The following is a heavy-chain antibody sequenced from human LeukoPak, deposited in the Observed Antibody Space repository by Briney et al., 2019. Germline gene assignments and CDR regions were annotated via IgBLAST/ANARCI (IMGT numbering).Heavy chain of an antibody. CDR1: GGSISSSSYY. V-gene: IGHV4-39*07. Sequence: PSETLSLTCTVSGGSISSSSYYWGWIRQPPGKGLEWIGSIYYSGSTYYNPSLKSRVTISVDTSKNQFSLKLSSVTAADTAVYYCARAHRIAAAGIFDYWGQGTLVTVSS. D-gene: IGHD6-13*01. CDR2: IYYSGST. CDR3: ARAHRIAAAGIFDY. J-gene: IGHJ4*02.